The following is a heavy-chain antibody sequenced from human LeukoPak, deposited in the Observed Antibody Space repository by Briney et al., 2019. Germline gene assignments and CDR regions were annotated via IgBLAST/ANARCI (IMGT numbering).Heavy chain of an antibody. CDR3: ARGRLHYGSGSYYKTFDY. J-gene: IGHJ4*02. D-gene: IGHD3-10*01. CDR2: IYYSGST. V-gene: IGHV4-39*01. Sequence: SETLSLTCTVSGGSISSSSYYWGWIRQPPGKGLEWIGSIYYSGSTYYNPSLKSRVTISVDTSKNQFSLKLSSVTAADTAVYYCARGRLHYGSGSYYKTFDYWGQGTLVTVSS. CDR1: GGSISSSSYY.